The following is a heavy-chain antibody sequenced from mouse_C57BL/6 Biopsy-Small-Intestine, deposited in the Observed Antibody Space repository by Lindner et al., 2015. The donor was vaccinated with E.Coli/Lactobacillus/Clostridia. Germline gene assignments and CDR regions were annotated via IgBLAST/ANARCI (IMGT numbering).Heavy chain of an antibody. D-gene: IGHD2-5*01. CDR3: ARDGDIVIVPGAMCWFDP. V-gene: IGHV1-84*02. CDR2: INAGNGNT. CDR1: GYTFTSYA. J-gene: IGHJ4*01. Sequence: SVKVSCKASGYTFTSYAIHWVRQAPGQRLEWMGWINAGNGNTKYSQKFQGRVTITRDTSASTAYMELSSLRSEDTAVYYCARDGDIVIVPGAMCWFDPWGQGTLVTVSS.